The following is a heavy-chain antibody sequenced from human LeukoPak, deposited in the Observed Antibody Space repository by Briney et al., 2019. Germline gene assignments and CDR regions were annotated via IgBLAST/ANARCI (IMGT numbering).Heavy chain of an antibody. CDR3: AREGQWLGLDV. CDR1: GTTFSSHA. Sequence: GGSLRLSCEATGTTFSSHAMTWVRQAPGKGLVWVSRISSDGSRTSYADSVKGRFTISRDNAKNTLYLQMNSLRAEDTAVCYCAREGQWLGLDVWGQGTTVTVSS. J-gene: IGHJ6*02. D-gene: IGHD6-19*01. CDR2: ISSDGSRT. V-gene: IGHV3-74*01.